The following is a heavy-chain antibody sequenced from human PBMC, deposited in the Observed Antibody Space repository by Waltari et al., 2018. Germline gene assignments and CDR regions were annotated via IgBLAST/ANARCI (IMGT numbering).Heavy chain of an antibody. CDR2: FYRSGIT. V-gene: IGHV4-4*02. J-gene: IGHJ4*02. CDR1: GASMSSNSW. D-gene: IGHD2-15*01. Sequence: QLQLQESGPGLVTPSATLSLTCVVSGASMSSNSWWSWVRKPPEKGLEWIGQFYRSGITNYNPSLESRVTISMDTSNNQFSLKLTSTTAADTAIYYWARDRGRGLYLDSWGQGTLVTVSP. CDR3: ARDRGRGLYLDS.